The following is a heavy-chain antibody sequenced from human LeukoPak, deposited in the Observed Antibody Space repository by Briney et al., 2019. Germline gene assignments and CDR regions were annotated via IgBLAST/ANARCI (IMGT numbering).Heavy chain of an antibody. Sequence: GGSLRLSCAASGFTFSSYAMHWVRQAPGKGLEWVAVISYDGSNKNYADSVKGRFTISRDNSKNTLYLQMNSLRAEDTAVYYCARDDTRITIFGVAPNYYYYGMDVWGQGTTVTVSS. J-gene: IGHJ6*02. V-gene: IGHV3-30-3*01. D-gene: IGHD3-3*01. CDR1: GFTFSSYA. CDR3: ARDDTRITIFGVAPNYYYYGMDV. CDR2: ISYDGSNK.